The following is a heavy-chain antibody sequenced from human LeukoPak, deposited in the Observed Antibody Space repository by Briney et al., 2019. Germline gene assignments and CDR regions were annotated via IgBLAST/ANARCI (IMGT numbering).Heavy chain of an antibody. J-gene: IGHJ5*02. V-gene: IGHV1-69*10. D-gene: IGHD3-22*01. CDR1: GGTFSIYA. Sequence: SVKVSFKASGGTFSIYAISWVRQAPGQGGEWMGRIIPIFGIANYTQKFQGRVTITADKSTSTAYMELSSLRSEDTAVYYCARDRDYYDSSGSPAPFDPWGQGTLVTVSS. CDR2: IIPIFGIA. CDR3: ARDRDYYDSSGSPAPFDP.